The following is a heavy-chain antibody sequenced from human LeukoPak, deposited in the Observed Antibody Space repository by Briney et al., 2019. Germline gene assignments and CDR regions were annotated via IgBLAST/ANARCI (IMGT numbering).Heavy chain of an antibody. CDR3: ARVESGYSGYEAPDY. D-gene: IGHD5-12*01. Sequence: GGSLRLSCAASGFTFSSYSMNWVRQAPGKGLEWVSSISSSSSYIYYADSVKGRFTISRDNAKNSLYLQMNSLRAEDTAVYYCARVESGYSGYEAPDYWGQGTLVTFCS. CDR2: ISSSSSYI. CDR1: GFTFSSYS. V-gene: IGHV3-21*01. J-gene: IGHJ4*02.